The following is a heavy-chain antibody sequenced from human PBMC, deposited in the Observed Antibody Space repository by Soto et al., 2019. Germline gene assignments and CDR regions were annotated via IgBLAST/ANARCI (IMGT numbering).Heavy chain of an antibody. V-gene: IGHV2-5*02. CDR3: APRPLLWFGGGFDY. CDR2: IYWDDDK. D-gene: IGHD3-10*01. Sequence: QITLKESGPTLVKPTQTLTLTCTFSGFSLSTSGVGVGWIRQPPGKALEWLALIYWDDDKRYSPSLKSRLTITKDPSKNQVVLTLTNMDPVDTATYYCAPRPLLWFGGGFDYWGQGTLVTVSS. J-gene: IGHJ4*02. CDR1: GFSLSTSGVG.